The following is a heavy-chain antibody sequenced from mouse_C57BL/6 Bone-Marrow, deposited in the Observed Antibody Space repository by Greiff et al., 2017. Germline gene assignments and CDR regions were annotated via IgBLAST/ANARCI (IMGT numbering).Heavy chain of an antibody. J-gene: IGHJ3*01. V-gene: IGHV1-69*01. CDR3: ARAPWFSY. CDR2: IDPSDSYT. Sequence: VKLQQPGAELVMPGASVKLSCKASGYTFTSYWMHWVKQRPGQGLEWIGAIDPSDSYTNYTHKFKGKSTLTVDKSSSTAYMQLSRLTSEDSAVYYCARAPWFSYSGEEALVTVSA. CDR1: GYTFTSYW.